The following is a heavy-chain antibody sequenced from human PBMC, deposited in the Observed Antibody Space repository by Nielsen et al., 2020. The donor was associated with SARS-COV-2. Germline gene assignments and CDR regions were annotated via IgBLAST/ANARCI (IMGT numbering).Heavy chain of an antibody. Sequence: WIRQPPGKGLEWVAVISYDGSNKYYADSVKGRFTISRDNAKNSPYLQMNSLRDEDTAVYYCARDFLPDIVVVPAAIAGYPFDYWGQGTLVTVSS. D-gene: IGHD2-2*01. V-gene: IGHV3-30-3*01. CDR2: ISYDGSNK. CDR3: ARDFLPDIVVVPAAIAGYPFDY. J-gene: IGHJ4*02.